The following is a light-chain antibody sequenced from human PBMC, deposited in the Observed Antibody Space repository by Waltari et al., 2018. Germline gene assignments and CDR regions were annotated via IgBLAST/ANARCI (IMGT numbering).Light chain of an antibody. CDR3: MQVTHWPHT. Sequence: VVMTQSPLSLPGTLGQPASISCRSSQSLVHSDGNTYLEWFQQRPGQSPRRLIYKVSNRDSGVPGRFSGSGSGTDFTLKISRVEAEDVGLYYCMQVTHWPHTFGQGTSLEI. V-gene: IGKV2-30*02. CDR1: QSLVHSDGNTY. CDR2: KVS. J-gene: IGKJ2*01.